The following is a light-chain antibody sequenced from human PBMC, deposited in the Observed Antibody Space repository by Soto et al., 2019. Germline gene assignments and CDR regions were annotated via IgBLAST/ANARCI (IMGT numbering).Light chain of an antibody. CDR2: STN. CDR1: SGSVSTGSY. J-gene: IGLJ3*02. Sequence: QTVVTQVPSFSVSPGGTVTLTCGLSSGSVSTGSYPSWYQQTPGQAPRTLIYSTNTRSSGVPDRFSGAILGNKAALTITGAQADDESDYYCVLYMGSGAWVFGGGTKVTVL. CDR3: VLYMGSGAWV. V-gene: IGLV8-61*01.